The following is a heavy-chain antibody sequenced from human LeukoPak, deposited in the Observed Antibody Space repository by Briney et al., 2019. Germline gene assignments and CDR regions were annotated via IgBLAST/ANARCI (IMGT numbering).Heavy chain of an antibody. Sequence: GGSLRLSCAGSGFTFGNYAMNWVRQAPGKGLEWVAHISSGSVYLHYADSVKGRFTISKDNAKNSLYLQMNSLRAEDTAIYFCASVPPTGYYYMDVWGKGTTVTVS. D-gene: IGHD2-2*01. J-gene: IGHJ6*03. CDR1: GFTFGNYA. CDR3: ASVPPTGYYYMDV. CDR2: ISSGSVYL. V-gene: IGHV3-21*01.